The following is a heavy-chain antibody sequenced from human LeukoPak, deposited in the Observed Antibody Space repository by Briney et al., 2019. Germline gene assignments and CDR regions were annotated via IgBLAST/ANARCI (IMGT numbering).Heavy chain of an antibody. CDR3: AREAYYYDGSGYYPHYFDY. D-gene: IGHD3-22*01. Sequence: GGSLRLSCAASGFTFSSYSMNWVRQAPGKGLEWVSSISSSSSYIYYADSVKGRFTISRDNAKNSLYLQMNSLRAEDTAVYYCAREAYYYDGSGYYPHYFDYWGQGTLVTVSS. CDR2: ISSSSSYI. V-gene: IGHV3-21*01. CDR1: GFTFSSYS. J-gene: IGHJ4*02.